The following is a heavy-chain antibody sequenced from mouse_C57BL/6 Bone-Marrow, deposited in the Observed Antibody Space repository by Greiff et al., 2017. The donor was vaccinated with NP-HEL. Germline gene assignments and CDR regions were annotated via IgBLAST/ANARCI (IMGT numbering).Heavy chain of an antibody. D-gene: IGHD1-1*01. V-gene: IGHV5-9-1*02. CDR1: GFTFSSYA. J-gene: IGHJ1*03. CDR2: ISSGGDYI. CDR3: TRAPPYYGSSYEYFDV. Sequence: EVQGVESGEGLVKPGGSLKLSCAASGFTFSSYAMSWVRQTPEKRLEWVAYISSGGDYIYYADTVKGRFTISRDNARNTLYLQMSSLKSEDTAMYYCTRAPPYYGSSYEYFDVWGTGTTVTVSS.